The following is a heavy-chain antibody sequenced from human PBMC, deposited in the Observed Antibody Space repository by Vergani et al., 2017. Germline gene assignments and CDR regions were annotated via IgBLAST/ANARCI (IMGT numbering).Heavy chain of an antibody. J-gene: IGHJ3*02. Sequence: QVQLQESGPGLVKPSETLSLTCTVSGGSISSYYWSWIRQPPGKGLEWIGYIYYSGSTNYNPSLKSRVTISVDTSKNQFSLKLSSVTAADTAVYYCARVLGFGELLPDAFDIWGQGTMVTVSS. D-gene: IGHD3-10*01. CDR1: GGSISSYY. V-gene: IGHV4-59*01. CDR3: ARVLGFGELLPDAFDI. CDR2: IYYSGST.